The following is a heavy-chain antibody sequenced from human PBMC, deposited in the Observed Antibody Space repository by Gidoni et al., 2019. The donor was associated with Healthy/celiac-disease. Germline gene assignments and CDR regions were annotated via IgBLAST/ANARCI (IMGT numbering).Heavy chain of an antibody. D-gene: IGHD2-2*02. CDR2: ISGSGGST. CDR3: AKGADIVVVPAAIDDY. Sequence: EVQLLESGGGLVQPGGSLRLSCAASGFTFSSYAMSWGRQAPGKGLEWVSAISGSGGSTYYADSVKGRFTISRDNSKNTLYLQMNSLRAEDTAVYYCAKGADIVVVPAAIDDYWGQGTLVTVSS. CDR1: GFTFSSYA. J-gene: IGHJ4*02. V-gene: IGHV3-23*01.